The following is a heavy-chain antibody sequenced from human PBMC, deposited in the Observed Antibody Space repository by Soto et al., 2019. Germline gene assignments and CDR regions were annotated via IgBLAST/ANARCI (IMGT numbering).Heavy chain of an antibody. CDR3: ARVFNGPRHIDY. V-gene: IGHV3-48*01. CDR1: GFTFSSYS. Sequence: EVQLVESGGGLVQPGGSLRLSCAASGFTFSSYSMNWVGQAPGKGLEWVSYISSGSSTIYYADSVKGRFTISRDNAKNSLYLQMNSLRSEDTAVYYCARVFNGPRHIDYWGQGTLVTVSS. CDR2: ISSGSSTI. J-gene: IGHJ4*02. D-gene: IGHD3-3*01.